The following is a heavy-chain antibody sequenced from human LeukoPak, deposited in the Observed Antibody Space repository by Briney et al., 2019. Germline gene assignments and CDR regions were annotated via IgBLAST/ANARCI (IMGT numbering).Heavy chain of an antibody. D-gene: IGHD3-22*01. CDR3: ARDRNYYDSSGYLLALAFDI. Sequence: ASVKVSCKASGYTFTSYAMNGVRQAPGQGLEWMGIINPSGGSTSYAQKFQGRVTMTRDMSTSTVYMELSRLRSDDTAVYYCARDRNYYDSSGYLLALAFDIWGQGTMVTVSS. V-gene: IGHV1-46*01. CDR1: GYTFTSYA. CDR2: INPSGGST. J-gene: IGHJ3*02.